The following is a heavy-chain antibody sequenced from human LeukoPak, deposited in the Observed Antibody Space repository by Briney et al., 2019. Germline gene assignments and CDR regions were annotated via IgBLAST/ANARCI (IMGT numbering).Heavy chain of an antibody. J-gene: IGHJ4*02. CDR1: GFTFSNYA. Sequence: PGRSLSLSCAASGFTFSNYAMHWARQAPGKGLEWVAVITYDGNNKYYADSVKGRFTISRDNSKNTLYLQMNSLRAEDTAVYYCAKDSRRGITIFGVLDYWGQGTLVTVSS. CDR3: AKDSRRGITIFGVLDY. CDR2: ITYDGNNK. V-gene: IGHV3-30-3*01. D-gene: IGHD3-3*01.